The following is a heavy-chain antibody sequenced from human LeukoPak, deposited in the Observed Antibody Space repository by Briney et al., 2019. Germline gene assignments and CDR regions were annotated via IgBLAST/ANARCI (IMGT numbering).Heavy chain of an antibody. V-gene: IGHV3-30-3*01. D-gene: IGHD6-13*01. CDR1: GFTFSSYA. J-gene: IGHJ4*02. CDR2: ISYDGSNK. Sequence: GGSLRLSCAASGFTFSSYAMSWVRQAPGKGLEWVAVISYDGSNKYYADSVKGRFTISRDNSKNTLYLQMNSLRAEDTAVYYCARDIAAAGDYWGQGTLVTVSS. CDR3: ARDIAAAGDY.